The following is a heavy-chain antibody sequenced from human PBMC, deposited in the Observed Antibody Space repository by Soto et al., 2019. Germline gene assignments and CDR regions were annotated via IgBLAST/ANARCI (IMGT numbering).Heavy chain of an antibody. CDR3: ARALVGATLYYYYGMDV. V-gene: IGHV5-51*01. D-gene: IGHD1-26*01. Sequence: HGESLKISCKGSGYSFTSYWIGWVRQMPGKGLEWMGIIYPGDSDTRYSPSFQGQVTISADKSISTAYLQWSSLKASDTAMYYCARALVGATLYYYYGMDVWGQGTTVTVSS. J-gene: IGHJ6*02. CDR1: GYSFTSYW. CDR2: IYPGDSDT.